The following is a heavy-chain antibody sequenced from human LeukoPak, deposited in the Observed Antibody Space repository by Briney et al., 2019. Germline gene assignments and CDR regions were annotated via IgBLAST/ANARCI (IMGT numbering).Heavy chain of an antibody. CDR1: GGSISSINW. V-gene: IGHV4-4*02. CDR2: THHRGST. CDR3: LYGGNSGDWVY. Sequence: PSGTLSLTCAVSGGSISSINWWSWVRQPPGKGLEWIGETHHRGSTNYNPSLKSRVTLSLDKSKNQFSLNLYSVTAADTAVYYCLYGGNSGDWVYWGQGTLVTVSS. D-gene: IGHD4-23*01. J-gene: IGHJ4*02.